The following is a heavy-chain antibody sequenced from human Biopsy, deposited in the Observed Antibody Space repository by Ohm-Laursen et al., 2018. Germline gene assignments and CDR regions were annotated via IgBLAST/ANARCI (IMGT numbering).Heavy chain of an antibody. V-gene: IGHV1-18*01. CDR2: INTYNGNT. J-gene: IGHJ4*02. D-gene: IGHD5-24*01. CDR1: GYTFTSYG. Sequence: SSVKVSCNASGYTFTSYGISWVRQAPGQGLEWMGWINTYNGNTNYAQNLQGRVTMTTDTSTSTAYMELRSLRSDDTAVYYCARERGGYRRTDYWGQGTLVTVSS. CDR3: ARERGGYRRTDY.